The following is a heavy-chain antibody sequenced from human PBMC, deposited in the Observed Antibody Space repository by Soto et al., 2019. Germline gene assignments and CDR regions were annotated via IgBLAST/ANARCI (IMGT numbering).Heavy chain of an antibody. Sequence: SETLSLTCTVSGGSISTYYWSWIRQPPGKGLEWIGYIYYSGSTNYNPSLKSRVTISVDTSKNQFSLKLSSVTAADTAVYYCARGGNYVFDYWGQGTLVTVSS. CDR2: IYYSGST. J-gene: IGHJ4*02. CDR1: GGSISTYY. D-gene: IGHD1-26*01. CDR3: ARGGNYVFDY. V-gene: IGHV4-59*01.